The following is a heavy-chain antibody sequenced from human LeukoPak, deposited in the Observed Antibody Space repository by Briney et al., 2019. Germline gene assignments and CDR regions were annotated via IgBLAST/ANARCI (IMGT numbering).Heavy chain of an antibody. J-gene: IGHJ6*03. Sequence: ASVKASCKASGYTFTGYYMHWVRQAPGQGLEWMGWINPNSGGTNYAQKFQGRVTMTRDTSISTAYMELSRLRSDDTAVYYCARRSYSGSYYGSYYYYMDVWGKGTTVTVSS. V-gene: IGHV1-2*02. CDR2: INPNSGGT. D-gene: IGHD1-26*01. CDR1: GYTFTGYY. CDR3: ARRSYSGSYYGSYYYYMDV.